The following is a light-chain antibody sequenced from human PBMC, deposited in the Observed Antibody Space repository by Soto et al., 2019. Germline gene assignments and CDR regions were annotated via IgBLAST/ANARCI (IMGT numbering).Light chain of an antibody. Sequence: EIVLTQSPGTLSLSPGERATLSCRASQSVSSISLAWYQQKPGQAPRLLIYGASSRATDIPDRFSGSGSGTDFTLTISRLEPEDFAVYYCQQYATSPYTFGQGTKLEIK. CDR1: QSVSSIS. V-gene: IGKV3-20*01. J-gene: IGKJ2*01. CDR2: GAS. CDR3: QQYATSPYT.